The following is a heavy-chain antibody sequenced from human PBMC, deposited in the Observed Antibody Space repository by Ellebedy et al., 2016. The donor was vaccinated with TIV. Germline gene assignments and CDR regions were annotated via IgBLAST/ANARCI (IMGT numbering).Heavy chain of an antibody. V-gene: IGHV4-31*03. CDR2: IYYSGST. Sequence: MPSETLSLTCTVSGGSITSGNYHWAWIRQHPGKGPKCMGYIYYSGSTQYNPSLRSRLTMSVDKSKNQFSLKLTSVTAADTAVYYCARLDRWFDPWGQGTLVTVSS. D-gene: IGHD3-16*02. J-gene: IGHJ5*02. CDR1: GGSITSGNYH. CDR3: ARLDRWFDP.